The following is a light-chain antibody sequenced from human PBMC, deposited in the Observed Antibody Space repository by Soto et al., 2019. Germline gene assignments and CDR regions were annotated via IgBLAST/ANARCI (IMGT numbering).Light chain of an antibody. V-gene: IGKV3-15*01. CDR3: QHYYSWPWT. CDR1: QSIGTK. J-gene: IGKJ1*01. Sequence: EIVMTQSPATLSVSPGERATLSCRASQSIGTKLAWYQQKPGQAPRLLMYDVSTRATGVPATFSGSGSGTEFSLTISSLQSDEFAVYHWQHYYSWPWTLGQGTKVEIK. CDR2: DVS.